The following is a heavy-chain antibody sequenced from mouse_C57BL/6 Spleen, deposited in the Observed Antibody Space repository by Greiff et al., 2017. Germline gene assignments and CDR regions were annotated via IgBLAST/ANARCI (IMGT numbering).Heavy chain of an antibody. CDR3: ARGYYGSSYSYYFDY. Sequence: VQLQQSGAELVKPGASVKMSCKASGYTFTTYPIEWMKQNHGKSLEWIGNFHPYNDDTKYNEKFKGKATLTVEQSSSTVYLELSRLTSDDSAVYYCARGYYGSSYSYYFDYWGQGTTLTVSS. V-gene: IGHV1-47*01. CDR2: FHPYNDDT. D-gene: IGHD1-1*01. J-gene: IGHJ2*01. CDR1: GYTFTTYP.